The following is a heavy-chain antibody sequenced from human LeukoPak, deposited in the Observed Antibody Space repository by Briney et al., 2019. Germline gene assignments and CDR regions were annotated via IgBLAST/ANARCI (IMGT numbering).Heavy chain of an antibody. CDR1: GFTFSNYG. Sequence: PGRSLRLSCAASGFTFSNYGMYWVRRAPGKGLEWVAVISHDGSNKYYADSVEGRFTISRDDSKNTLHLQMSSVRAEDTAVYYCARVRDVVVAATDYYYYGMDVWGQGTTVTVSS. CDR2: ISHDGSNK. D-gene: IGHD2-15*01. J-gene: IGHJ6*02. CDR3: ARVRDVVVAATDYYYYGMDV. V-gene: IGHV3-30*04.